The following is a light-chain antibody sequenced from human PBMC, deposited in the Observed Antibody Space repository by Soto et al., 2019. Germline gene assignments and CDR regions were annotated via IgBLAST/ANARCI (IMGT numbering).Light chain of an antibody. V-gene: IGLV2-14*01. CDR3: SSYTTKSSLI. J-gene: IGLJ2*01. CDR2: EVR. CDR1: LRAVGAYNL. Sequence: QAVLTQPASVSGSPGQSITLSCAGTLRAVGAYNLVSWYQQHPGRAPHLLIYEVRTRPSGISFRFSGSKSGNTASLTISGLQAEDEADYYCSSYTTKSSLIFGGGTKLTVL.